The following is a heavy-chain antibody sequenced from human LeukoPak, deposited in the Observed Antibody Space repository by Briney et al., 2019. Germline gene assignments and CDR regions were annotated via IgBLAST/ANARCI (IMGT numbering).Heavy chain of an antibody. J-gene: IGHJ6*03. D-gene: IGHD5-18*01. CDR1: GGSIGTYY. CDR3: ARGRDTAMVRRYYYMDV. Sequence: SETLSLTCSVSGGSIGTYYWSWIRQPPGKGLECIGYIYYSGNTNYNPSLKSRVTISVDTSKNQFSLKLSSVTAADTAVYYCARGRDTAMVRRYYYMDVWGKGTTVTVSS. V-gene: IGHV4-59*12. CDR2: IYYSGNT.